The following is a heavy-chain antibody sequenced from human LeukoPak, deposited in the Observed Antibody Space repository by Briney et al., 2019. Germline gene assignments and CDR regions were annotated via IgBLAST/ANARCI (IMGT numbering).Heavy chain of an antibody. V-gene: IGHV3-23*01. CDR3: AKDPNGAQQLDY. CDR1: GFTFNNYA. CDR2: ISGSGGTT. J-gene: IGHJ4*02. D-gene: IGHD2-8*01. Sequence: PGGSLRLSCAASGFTFNNYAMSWVRQAPGKGLEWVSAISGSGGTTYYADSVKGRFTISRDNSKNTLYLQMNSLRAEDTAVYYCAKDPNGAQQLDYWGQGTLVTVSS.